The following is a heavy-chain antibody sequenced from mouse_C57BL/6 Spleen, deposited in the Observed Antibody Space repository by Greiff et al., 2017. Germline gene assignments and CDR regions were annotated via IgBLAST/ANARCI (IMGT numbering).Heavy chain of an antibody. Sequence: EVKLQQSGAELVRPGASVKLSCTASGFNIKDDYMHWVKQRPEQGLEWIGWIDPENGDTEYATKFQGKAPITADTSSNTAYLQLSSLTSEDTAVYYCTTGSNYDGTGDWGQGTTLTVSS. D-gene: IGHD2-3*01. V-gene: IGHV14-4*01. CDR2: IDPENGDT. CDR1: GFNIKDDY. CDR3: TTGSNYDGTGD. J-gene: IGHJ2*01.